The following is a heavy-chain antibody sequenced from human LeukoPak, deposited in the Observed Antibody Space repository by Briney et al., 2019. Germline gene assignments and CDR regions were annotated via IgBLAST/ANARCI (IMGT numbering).Heavy chain of an antibody. J-gene: IGHJ4*02. CDR3: AREGGLRYFDWLPRGYYFDY. CDR2: ISYDGSNK. V-gene: IGHV3-30*04. D-gene: IGHD3-9*01. Sequence: PGRSLRLSCAASGFTFSSYAMHWVRQAPGKGLEWVAVISYDGSNKYYADSVKGRFTISRDNSKNTLYLQMNSLRAEDTAVYYCAREGGLRYFDWLPRGYYFDYWGQGTLVTVSS. CDR1: GFTFSSYA.